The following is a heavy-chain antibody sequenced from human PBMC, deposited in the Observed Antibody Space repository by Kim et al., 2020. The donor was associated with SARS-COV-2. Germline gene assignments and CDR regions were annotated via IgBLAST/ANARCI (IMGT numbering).Heavy chain of an antibody. CDR1: GFTFSSYA. CDR3: AKVVYEILTGWVDY. CDR2: ISGSGGST. J-gene: IGHJ4*02. V-gene: IGHV3-23*01. D-gene: IGHD3-9*01. Sequence: GGSLRLSCAASGFTFSSYAMSWVRQAQGKGLEWVSAISGSGGSTYYADSVKGRFTISRDNSKNTLYLQMSSLRAEDTAVYYCAKVVYEILTGWVDYWGQGALVTVS.